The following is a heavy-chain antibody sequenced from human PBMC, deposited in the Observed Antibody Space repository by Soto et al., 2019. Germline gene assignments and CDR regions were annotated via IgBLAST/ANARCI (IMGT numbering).Heavy chain of an antibody. V-gene: IGHV3-23*01. J-gene: IGHJ6*02. D-gene: IGHD6-19*01. CDR3: ATDSSGSARRTYYYYGMDV. CDR1: GFTFSSYA. CDR2: ISGSGGST. Sequence: GGSLRLSCAASGFTFSSYAMSWVRQAPGKGLEWVSAISGSGGSTYYADSVKGRFTISRDNSKNTLYLQMNSLRAEDTAVYYCATDSSGSARRTYYYYGMDVWGQGTTVTVSS.